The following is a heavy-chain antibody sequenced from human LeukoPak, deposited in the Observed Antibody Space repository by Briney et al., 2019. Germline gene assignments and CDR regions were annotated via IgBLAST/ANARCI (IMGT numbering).Heavy chain of an antibody. CDR3: ARISLGAFDI. J-gene: IGHJ3*02. Sequence: GGSLRLSCAASGFTFSNYAMSWVRQAPGKGLEWVSAIRGSGYTTYYAGSVKGRFTISRDNSKNTLYLQMNSLRAEDTAVYFCARISLGAFDIWGQGTMVTVSS. CDR2: IRGSGYTT. D-gene: IGHD2/OR15-2a*01. CDR1: GFTFSNYA. V-gene: IGHV3-23*01.